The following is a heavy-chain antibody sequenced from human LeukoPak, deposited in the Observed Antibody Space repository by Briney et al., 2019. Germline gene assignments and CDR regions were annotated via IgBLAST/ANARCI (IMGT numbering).Heavy chain of an antibody. J-gene: IGHJ5*02. V-gene: IGHV3-21*04. Sequence: GGSLRLSCAASGITFSSYSMNCVRQAPGKGLEWVSSISTSSRYIYYADSVKGRFTTSRDNSKNTLYLQMNSLRAEDTAVYYCAKLPREYCSSTSCPNWFDTWGQGTLVTVSS. CDR3: AKLPREYCSSTSCPNWFDT. CDR1: GITFSSYS. CDR2: ISTSSRYI. D-gene: IGHD2-2*01.